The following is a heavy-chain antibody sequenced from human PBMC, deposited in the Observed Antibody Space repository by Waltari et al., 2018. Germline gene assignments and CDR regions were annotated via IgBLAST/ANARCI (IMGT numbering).Heavy chain of an antibody. J-gene: IGHJ6*02. Sequence: QVQLQQSGPGLVKPSQTLSLTCAISGDSVSSHSAAWNWIRQSPSRGLEWLGRTYYRSKWYNDYAVSVKSRITINPDTSKNQFSLQLNSVTPEDTAVYYCARDFYVVVVPAGDYYYGMDVWGQGTTVTVSS. V-gene: IGHV6-1*01. CDR1: GDSVSSHSAA. CDR2: TYYRSKWYN. CDR3: ARDFYVVVVPAGDYYYGMDV. D-gene: IGHD2-2*01.